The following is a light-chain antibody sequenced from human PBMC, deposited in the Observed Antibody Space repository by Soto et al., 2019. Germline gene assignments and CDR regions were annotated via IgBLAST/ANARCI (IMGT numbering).Light chain of an antibody. CDR3: KQSYSTPYT. CDR1: QSIRNN. V-gene: IGKV1-39*01. Sequence: DIQLTQSPSSLSTSVGDRVTITCRASQSIRNNLNWYQQKPRGAPKLLISAASSLQGGVPLRFSGSGSGTDFTLTISSLQPEDFATYYCKQSYSTPYTFGQGTSLEIK. J-gene: IGKJ2*01. CDR2: AAS.